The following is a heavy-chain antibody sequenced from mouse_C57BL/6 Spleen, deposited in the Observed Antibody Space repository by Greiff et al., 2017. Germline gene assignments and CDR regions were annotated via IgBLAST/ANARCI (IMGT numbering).Heavy chain of an antibody. CDR3: TDGYYDWYFDV. D-gene: IGHD2-3*01. V-gene: IGHV1-15*01. CDR1: GYTFTDYE. Sequence: QVQLQQSGAELVRPGASVTLSCKASGYTFTDYEMHWVKQTPVHGLEWIGAIDPETGGTAYNQKFKGKAILTADKSSSTAYMGLRSLTSEDSAVYYCTDGYYDWYFDVWGTGTTVTVAS. J-gene: IGHJ1*03. CDR2: IDPETGGT.